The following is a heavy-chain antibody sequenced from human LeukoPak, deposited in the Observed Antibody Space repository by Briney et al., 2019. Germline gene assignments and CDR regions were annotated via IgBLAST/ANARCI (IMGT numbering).Heavy chain of an antibody. CDR3: ARDRGGKWEPRGNFDY. CDR1: GYTFTSYY. Sequence: ASVKVSCKASGYTFTSYYMHWVRQAPGQGLEWMGIINPSGGSTSYAQKFQGRVTMTRDMSTSTVYMELSSLRSEDTAVYYCARDRGGKWEPRGNFDYWGQGTLVTVSS. V-gene: IGHV1-46*01. J-gene: IGHJ4*02. CDR2: INPSGGST. D-gene: IGHD1-26*01.